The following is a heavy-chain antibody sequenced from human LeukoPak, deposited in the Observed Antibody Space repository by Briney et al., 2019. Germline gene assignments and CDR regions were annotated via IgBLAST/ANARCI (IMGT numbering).Heavy chain of an antibody. CDR1: GGTFSSYA. D-gene: IGHD6-19*01. Sequence: ASVKVSCKASGGTFSSYAISWVRQAPGQGLEWMGRIIPILGIANYAQKFQGRVTITADKSTSTASVELSSLRSEDTAVYYCARERTYNSGYSSGRGGYYFDYWGQGTLVTVSS. V-gene: IGHV1-69*04. CDR2: IIPILGIA. J-gene: IGHJ4*02. CDR3: ARERTYNSGYSSGRGGYYFDY.